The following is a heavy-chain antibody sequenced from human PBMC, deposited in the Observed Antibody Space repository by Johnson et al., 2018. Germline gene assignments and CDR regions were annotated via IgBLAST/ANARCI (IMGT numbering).Heavy chain of an antibody. V-gene: IGHV3-21*01. CDR1: GFIFSNYN. Sequence: VQLVESGGGLVKPGGSLRLSCAASGFIFSNYNMNWVRQSPGKGLEWVSHITNTANYVYYADSVKGRFTISRDNTKNSLYLQRKSLRDEDTALYYCAGDFSDTMVVYNYYRDLWGKGTTVTVSS. J-gene: IGHJ6*03. CDR2: ITNTANYV. D-gene: IGHD3-10*01. CDR3: AGDFSDTMVVYNYYRDL.